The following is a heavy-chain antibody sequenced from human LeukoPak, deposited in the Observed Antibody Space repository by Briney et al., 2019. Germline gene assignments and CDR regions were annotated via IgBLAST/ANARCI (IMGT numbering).Heavy chain of an antibody. D-gene: IGHD3-22*01. CDR3: ARDPLKDSSGYYPTDY. V-gene: IGHV1-18*01. CDR1: GYTFTSYG. CDR2: ISAYNGNT. Sequence: ASVKVSCKASGYTFTSYGISWVRQAPGQGHEWMGWISAYNGNTNYAQKLQGRVTMTTDTSTSTAYMELRSLRSDDTAVYYCARDPLKDSSGYYPTDYWGQGTLVTVSS. J-gene: IGHJ4*02.